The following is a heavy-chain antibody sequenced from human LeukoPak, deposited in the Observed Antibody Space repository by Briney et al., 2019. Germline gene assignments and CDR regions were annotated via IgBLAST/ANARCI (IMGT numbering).Heavy chain of an antibody. V-gene: IGHV3-7*01. CDR2: IKQDGSQR. J-gene: IGHJ5*02. CDR1: GFTFSDYW. D-gene: IGHD3-22*01. Sequence: GGSLRLSCTASGFTFSDYWMTWVRQAPGKGPEWVANIKQDGSQRYYVDSVRGRFTISRDNAKNSLFLQMNGLRAEDTAVYYCARPYYYDSRIDPWGQGILVTVSS. CDR3: ARPYYYDSRIDP.